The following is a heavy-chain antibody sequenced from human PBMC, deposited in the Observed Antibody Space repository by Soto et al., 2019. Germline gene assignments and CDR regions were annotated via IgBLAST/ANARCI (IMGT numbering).Heavy chain of an antibody. J-gene: IGHJ6*02. V-gene: IGHV3-23*01. CDR3: ARDSPPMDV. Sequence: PGGSLRLSCAASGFTFSSYAMSWVRQAPGKGLEWVSGISGGVGSTYYADSVKGRFTISRDNSKNTLYLQMNSLRDEDTAVYYCARDSPPMDVWGQGTTVTVSS. CDR2: ISGGVGST. CDR1: GFTFSSYA.